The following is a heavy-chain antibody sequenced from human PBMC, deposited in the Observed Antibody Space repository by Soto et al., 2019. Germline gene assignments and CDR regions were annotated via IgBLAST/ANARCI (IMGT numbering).Heavy chain of an antibody. V-gene: IGHV3-30*18. D-gene: IGHD3-10*01. CDR2: ISYDGGNK. CDR1: GFTFSSYG. Sequence: QVQLVESGGGVVQPGRSLRLSCAASGFTFSSYGMHWVRQAPGKGLEWVAAISYDGGNKYYADSVKGRSTISRDNSKNTLYLQMNSLRAEDTAVYYCTKGLWFGESPDYWGQGTLVTVSS. J-gene: IGHJ4*02. CDR3: TKGLWFGESPDY.